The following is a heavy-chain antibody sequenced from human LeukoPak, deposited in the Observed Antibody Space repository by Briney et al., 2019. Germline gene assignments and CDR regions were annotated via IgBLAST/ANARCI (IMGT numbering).Heavy chain of an antibody. V-gene: IGHV3-66*02. CDR3: ARAPDFWSGYPLDY. D-gene: IGHD3-3*01. CDR1: GFTFSSYS. CDR2: IYSGGST. Sequence: GGSLRLSCAASGFTFSSYSMNWVRQAPGKGLEWVSVIYSGGSTYYADSVKGRFTISRDNSKNTLYLQLNSLRAEDTAVYYCARAPDFWSGYPLDYWGQGTLVTVSS. J-gene: IGHJ4*02.